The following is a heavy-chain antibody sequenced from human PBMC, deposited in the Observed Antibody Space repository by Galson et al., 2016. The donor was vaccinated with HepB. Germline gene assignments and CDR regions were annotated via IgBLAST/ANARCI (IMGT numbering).Heavy chain of an antibody. CDR3: EREQGGGYAMDV. V-gene: IGHV1-18*01. CDR2: ISTYSGDT. CDR1: GYTFNNYG. D-gene: IGHD3-16*01. Sequence: SVKVSCKASGYTFNNYGVNWVRQAPGQGLEWMGWISTYSGDTYYAQNLQGRVTMTTDTSTSTAYMELRSLRSDDAAMYYCEREQGGGYAMDVWGQGTTVTVSS. J-gene: IGHJ6*02.